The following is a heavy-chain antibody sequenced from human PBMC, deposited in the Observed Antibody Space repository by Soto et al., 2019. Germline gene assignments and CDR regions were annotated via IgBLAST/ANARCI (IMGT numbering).Heavy chain of an antibody. D-gene: IGHD1-26*01. Sequence: EVQLVESGGGLVRPGGSLRLSCAASGFTFSYYWMHWVRQSPGKGLVWVSRIHSDGSSTTYEEFVKGRFIIARDNARNTVDLQMNSVRVEDTAVYYCARGDRGAFDLWGQGTVVTVSS. J-gene: IGHJ3*01. CDR2: IHSDGSST. CDR3: ARGDRGAFDL. V-gene: IGHV3-74*01. CDR1: GFTFSYYW.